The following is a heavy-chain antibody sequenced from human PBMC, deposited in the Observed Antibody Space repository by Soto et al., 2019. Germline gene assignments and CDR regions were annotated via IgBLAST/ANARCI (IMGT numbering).Heavy chain of an antibody. CDR3: AKDPRSLIVDSSSSGSEVVDV. J-gene: IGHJ6*02. CDR1: GFIFEYYA. V-gene: IGHV3-23*01. D-gene: IGHD6-6*01. Sequence: EVQLLESGGGLVQPGGSLRLSCAASGFIFEYYAMSWVRQAPGKGLEWVSAITGSGGDTYYADSIKGRFTISRDNSKNTLYLEMNSLRAEDTAVYYCAKDPRSLIVDSSSSGSEVVDVWGQGTTVTVSS. CDR2: ITGSGGDT.